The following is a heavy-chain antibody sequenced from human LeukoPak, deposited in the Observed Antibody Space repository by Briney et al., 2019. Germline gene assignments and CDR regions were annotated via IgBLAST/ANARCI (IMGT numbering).Heavy chain of an antibody. J-gene: IGHJ6*02. Sequence: SETLSLTCTVSGGSISSYYWSWIRQPPGKGLEWIGYIYYSGSTNYNPSLKSRVTISVDTSKNQFSLKLSSVTAADTAVYYCARQKMYGNYRTDYYYCGMDVWGQGTTVTVSS. V-gene: IGHV4-59*08. D-gene: IGHD4-11*01. CDR2: IYYSGST. CDR3: ARQKMYGNYRTDYYYCGMDV. CDR1: GGSISSYY.